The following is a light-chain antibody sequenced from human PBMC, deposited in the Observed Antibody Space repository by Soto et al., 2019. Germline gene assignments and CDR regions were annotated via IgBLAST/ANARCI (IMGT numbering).Light chain of an antibody. J-gene: IGLJ3*02. Sequence: QLVLTQSPSASASLGASVKVTCTLSSGHSSYAIAWHQQQPEKGPRYLMKVNSDGSHRKGDGIPDRFSGSSSGAERYLTISSLQSEDEADYYCQTWGTGNWVFGGGTKVTVL. CDR3: QTWGTGNWV. V-gene: IGLV4-69*01. CDR2: VNSDGSH. CDR1: SGHSSYA.